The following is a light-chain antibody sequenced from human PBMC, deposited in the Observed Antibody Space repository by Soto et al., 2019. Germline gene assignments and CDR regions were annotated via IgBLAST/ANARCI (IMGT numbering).Light chain of an antibody. CDR3: MQALQTPYT. J-gene: IGKJ2*01. CDR2: LGS. V-gene: IGKV2-28*01. Sequence: DIVMTQSPLSLPVTPGEPASISCRSSQSLLHSNGYNYLDWYLQKPGQSPQLLIYLGSNRASGVPDRFSGSGSGTDITLKISRVEAEDVGVYYFMQALQTPYTFRQGTKLEIK. CDR1: QSLLHSNGYNY.